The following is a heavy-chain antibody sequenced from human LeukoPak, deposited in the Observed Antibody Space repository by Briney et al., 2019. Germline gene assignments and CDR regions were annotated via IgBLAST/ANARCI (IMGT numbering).Heavy chain of an antibody. V-gene: IGHV4-31*03. D-gene: IGHD6-13*01. Sequence: SQTLSLTCTVSGGSISSGGYYWSWIRQHPGKGLEWIGYIYYSGSTYYNPSLKSRVTISVDTSKNQFSLKLSSVTAADTAVYDCARDSADIAAAGIGYWGQGTLVTVSS. CDR3: ARDSADIAAAGIGY. J-gene: IGHJ4*02. CDR1: GGSISSGGYY. CDR2: IYYSGST.